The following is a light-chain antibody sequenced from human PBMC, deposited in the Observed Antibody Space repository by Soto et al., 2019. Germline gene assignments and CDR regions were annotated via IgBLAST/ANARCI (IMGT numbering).Light chain of an antibody. CDR2: EVN. Sequence: QSALTQPPSASGSPGQSVTISCTGTSSDVGTYNYVSWYQQHPGKAPKLMIYEVNKRPSGVPDRFSGSKSGNTASLTVSGLQADDEANYYCSAYAGSLVVFGAGTQLTVL. J-gene: IGLJ2*01. CDR1: SSDVGTYNY. V-gene: IGLV2-8*01. CDR3: SAYAGSLVV.